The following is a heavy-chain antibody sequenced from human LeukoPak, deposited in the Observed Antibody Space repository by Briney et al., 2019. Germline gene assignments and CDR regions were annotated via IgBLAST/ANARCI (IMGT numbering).Heavy chain of an antibody. CDR3: ARGSRSGSYYLYDFDY. CDR1: GSTFRDAW. Sequence: GGSLRLSCAASGSTFRDAWMTWVRQAPGKGLEWVSSISTSSSYLYYADSVQGRFTISRDNAKNSLYLQMNSLRAEDTAVYFCARGSRSGSYYLYDFDYWGQGTLVTVSS. CDR2: ISTSSSYL. D-gene: IGHD1-26*01. V-gene: IGHV3-21*01. J-gene: IGHJ4*02.